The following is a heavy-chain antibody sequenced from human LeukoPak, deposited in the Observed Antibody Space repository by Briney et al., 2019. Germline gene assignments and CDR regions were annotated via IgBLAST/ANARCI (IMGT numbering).Heavy chain of an antibody. V-gene: IGHV4-39*07. CDR3: ARERAAAGTTSP. D-gene: IGHD6-13*01. Sequence: ASETLSLTCTVSGGSISSSSYYWGWIRQPPGKGLEWIGSIYYSGSTYYNPSLKSRVTISVDTSKNQFSLKLSSVTAADTAVYYCARERAAAGTTSPWGQGTLVTVSS. J-gene: IGHJ5*02. CDR1: GGSISSSSYY. CDR2: IYYSGST.